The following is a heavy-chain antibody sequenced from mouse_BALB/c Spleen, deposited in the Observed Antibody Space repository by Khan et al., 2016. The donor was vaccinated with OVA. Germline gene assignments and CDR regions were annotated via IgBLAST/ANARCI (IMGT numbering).Heavy chain of an antibody. D-gene: IGHD2-10*02. CDR1: GYSITSDYA. Sequence: EVQLQESGPGLVKPSQSLSLTCTVTGYSITSDYAWNWIRQFPGNKLEWMGYISYSGSTSYNPSLKSRISITRDTSKNQFFLQLNSVTTEDTATYYCARFQYGNFYAMDYWGQGTSDTVSS. CDR2: ISYSGST. J-gene: IGHJ4*01. CDR3: ARFQYGNFYAMDY. V-gene: IGHV3-2*02.